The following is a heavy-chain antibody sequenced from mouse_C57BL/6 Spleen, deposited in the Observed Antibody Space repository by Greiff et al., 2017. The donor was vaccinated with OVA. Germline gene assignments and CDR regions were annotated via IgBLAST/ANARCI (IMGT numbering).Heavy chain of an antibody. J-gene: IGHJ3*01. D-gene: IGHD2-3*01. CDR1: GYAFSSSW. V-gene: IGHV1-82*01. Sequence: QVQLKQSGPELVKPGASVKISCKASGYAFSSSWMNWVKQRPGKGLEWIGRIYPGDGDTNYNGKFKGKATLTADKSSSTAYMQLSSLTSEDSAVYFCARGDDGYYGAYWGQGTLVTVSA. CDR2: IYPGDGDT. CDR3: ARGDDGYYGAY.